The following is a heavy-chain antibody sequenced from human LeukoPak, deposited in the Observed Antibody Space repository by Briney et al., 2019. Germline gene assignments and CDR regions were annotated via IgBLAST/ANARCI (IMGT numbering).Heavy chain of an antibody. J-gene: IGHJ3*02. V-gene: IGHV3-53*01. D-gene: IGHD3-10*01. CDR3: ASGPMFRGSDSFDI. Sequence: GGSLRLSCAASGFTVSSNYMSWVRQAPGKGLEWVSLIYSGGRTYYADSVKGRFTISRDNSKNTLYLQMNSLRAEDTAVYYCASGPMFRGSDSFDIWGQGTMVTVSS. CDR2: IYSGGRT. CDR1: GFTVSSNY.